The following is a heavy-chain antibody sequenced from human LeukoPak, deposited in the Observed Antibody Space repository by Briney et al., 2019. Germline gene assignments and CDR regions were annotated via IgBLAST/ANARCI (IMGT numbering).Heavy chain of an antibody. V-gene: IGHV1-18*01. CDR2: ISAYNGNT. D-gene: IGHD2-21*02. CDR3: ARSEIVVVTALHSDY. Sequence: ASVKVSFKASGGTFIIYAISWVRQAPGQGGEGMGWISAYNGNTNYAQKLQGRVTITTDTSTSTAYMELRSLRSDDTAVYYCARSEIVVVTALHSDYWGQGTLVTVSS. J-gene: IGHJ4*02. CDR1: GGTFIIYA.